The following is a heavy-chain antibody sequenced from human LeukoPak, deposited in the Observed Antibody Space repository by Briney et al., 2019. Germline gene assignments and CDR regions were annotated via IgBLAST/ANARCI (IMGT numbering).Heavy chain of an antibody. D-gene: IGHD1-26*01. CDR1: GFTFSSYA. CDR3: AKSYSGSYYGYYYYYYGMDV. J-gene: IGHJ6*02. V-gene: IGHV3-23*01. CDR2: ISGSGGST. Sequence: PGGSLRLSCAASGFTFSSYAMSWVRQAPGKGLEWVSAISGSGGSTYYAGSVKGRFTISRDNSKNTLYLQMNSLRAEDTAVYYCAKSYSGSYYGYYYYYYGMDVWGQGTTVTVSS.